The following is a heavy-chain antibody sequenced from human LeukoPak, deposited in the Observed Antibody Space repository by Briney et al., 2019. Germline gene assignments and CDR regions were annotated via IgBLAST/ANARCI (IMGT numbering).Heavy chain of an antibody. CDR3: AKDLRGAPFDY. J-gene: IGHJ4*02. CDR1: GFTFSSYG. Sequence: PGRSLRLSCAASGFTFSSYGMHWVRQAPGKGLEWVAVISYDGSNKYYADSVKGRFTISRDNSKNTLYLQMNSLRAEDTAVYYCAKDLRGAPFDYWGQGTLVTVSS. CDR2: ISYDGSNK. V-gene: IGHV3-30*18. D-gene: IGHD3-10*01.